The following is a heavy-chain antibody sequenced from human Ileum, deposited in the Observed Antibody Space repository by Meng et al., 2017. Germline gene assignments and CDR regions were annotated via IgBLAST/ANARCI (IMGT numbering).Heavy chain of an antibody. Sequence: GRRVVSGGGLAPPGGSLRLSCAASGFTFTDHWMHWVRQGPGKGLVWVSRINPDGSNPTYADSVKGRFTISRDNAKNTVYLQMNSLRAEDSALYYCTNDRLNHWGQGALVTVSS. V-gene: IGHV3-74*01. CDR2: INPDGSNP. D-gene: IGHD1-1*01. J-gene: IGHJ1*01. CDR3: TNDRLNH. CDR1: GFTFTDHW.